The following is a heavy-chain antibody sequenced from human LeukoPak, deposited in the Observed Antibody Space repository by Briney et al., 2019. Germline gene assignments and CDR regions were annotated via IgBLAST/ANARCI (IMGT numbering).Heavy chain of an antibody. V-gene: IGHV1-18*01. Sequence: GASVKVSCKASGYTFTSYGISWVRQAPGQGLEWMGWISAYNGNTNYAQKLQGRVTMTTDTSTSTAYMELRSLRSEDPAVYYCARGRLSYYDSSGDYYYYYGMDVWGQGTTVTVSS. J-gene: IGHJ6*02. CDR1: GYTFTSYG. D-gene: IGHD3-22*01. CDR3: ARGRLSYYDSSGDYYYYYGMDV. CDR2: ISAYNGNT.